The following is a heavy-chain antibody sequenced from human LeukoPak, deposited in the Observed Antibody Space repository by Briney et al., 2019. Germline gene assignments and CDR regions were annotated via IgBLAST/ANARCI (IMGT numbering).Heavy chain of an antibody. D-gene: IGHD3-22*01. Sequence: GGSLRLSCAASGLTFSSYEMNWVRQAPGKGLEWVSYISSSGSTIYYADSVKGRFTISRDNAKNSLYLQMNSLRAEDTAVYYCARDRDDSSGYYPSQSDYYYMDVWGKGTTVTISS. V-gene: IGHV3-48*03. CDR3: ARDRDDSSGYYPSQSDYYYMDV. J-gene: IGHJ6*03. CDR1: GLTFSSYE. CDR2: ISSSGSTI.